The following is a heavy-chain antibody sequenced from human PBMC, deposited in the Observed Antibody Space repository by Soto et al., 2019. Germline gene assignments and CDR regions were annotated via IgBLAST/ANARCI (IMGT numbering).Heavy chain of an antibody. CDR1: GYTFTSYG. V-gene: IGHV1-18*01. Sequence: QVQLVQSGAEVKKPGASVKVSCKASGYTFTSYGISWVRQAPGQGLEWMGWISAYNGNTIYAQKVQGRVSMTTDTSTSTAYMELRSLRSDDTAVYHCAYGGPALPLAYYFDYWGQGTLVTVSS. J-gene: IGHJ4*02. D-gene: IGHD3-16*01. CDR3: AYGGPALPLAYYFDY. CDR2: ISAYNGNT.